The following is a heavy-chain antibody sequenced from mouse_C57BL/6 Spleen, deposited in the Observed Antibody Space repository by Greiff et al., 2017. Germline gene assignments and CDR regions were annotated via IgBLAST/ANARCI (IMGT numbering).Heavy chain of an antibody. CDR1: GYAFTNYL. V-gene: IGHV1-54*01. J-gene: IGHJ3*01. CDR2: INPGSGGT. D-gene: IGHD2-3*01. CDR3: AREGYDPAWFAY. Sequence: QVQLQQSGAELVRPGTSVKVSCKASGYAFTNYLIEWVKQRPGQGLEWIGVINPGSGGTNYNEKFKGKATLTADKSSSTAYMQLSSLTSEDSAVYFCAREGYDPAWFAYWGQGTLVTVSA.